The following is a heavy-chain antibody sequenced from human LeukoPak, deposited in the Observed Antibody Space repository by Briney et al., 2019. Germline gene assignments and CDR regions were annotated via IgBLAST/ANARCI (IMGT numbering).Heavy chain of an antibody. Sequence: PGGSLRLSCAASGFTFDDYGMSWVRQAPGKGLEWVSGINWNGGSTGYADSVKGRFTISRDNAKNSLYLQMNSLRAEDTALYYCARRYSSGWYGPHAFDIWGQGTMVTVSS. CDR3: ARRYSSGWYGPHAFDI. V-gene: IGHV3-20*04. CDR1: GFTFDDYG. D-gene: IGHD6-19*01. CDR2: INWNGGST. J-gene: IGHJ3*02.